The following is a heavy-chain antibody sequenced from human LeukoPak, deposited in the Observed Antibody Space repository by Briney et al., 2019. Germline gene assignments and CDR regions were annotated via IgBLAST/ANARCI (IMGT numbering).Heavy chain of an antibody. CDR1: GYTFSNYA. CDR3: ARGSGWYYFDY. D-gene: IGHD6-19*01. J-gene: IGHJ4*02. Sequence: GASVKVSCKASGYTFSNYAMHWVRQAPGQRLEWMGWINGGNDDTDYSQKFQGRVTITRDTSASTAYMELCSLTSEDTAVYYCARGSGWYYFDYWGQGTLVTVSS. V-gene: IGHV1-3*01. CDR2: INGGNDDT.